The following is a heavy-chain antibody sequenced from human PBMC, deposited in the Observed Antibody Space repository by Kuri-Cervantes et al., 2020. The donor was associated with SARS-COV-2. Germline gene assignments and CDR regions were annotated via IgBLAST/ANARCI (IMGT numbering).Heavy chain of an antibody. J-gene: IGHJ4*02. V-gene: IGHV3-49*04. CDR2: IRSKAYGGTT. CDR3: TTLIDY. Sequence: GGSLRLSCAASGFTFSISGMYWVRQAPGKGLEWVGFIRSKAYGGTTEYAASVEGRFTISRDDSKSIAYLQMNSLKTEDTAVYYCTTLIDYWGQGALVTVSS. CDR1: GFTFSISG.